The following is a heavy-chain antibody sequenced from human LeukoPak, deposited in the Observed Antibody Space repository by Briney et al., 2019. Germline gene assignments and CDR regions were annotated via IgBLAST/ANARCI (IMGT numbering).Heavy chain of an antibody. D-gene: IGHD2-21*02. CDR2: ISYDGTSK. CDR3: ARGQSPLRIQSYFDY. V-gene: IGHV3-30*03. Sequence: PGRSLRLSCAASGFTFSSYGMHWVRQAPGKGLEWVAVISYDGTSKYYADSVKGRFTISRDNSKNTLYLQMNSLRPEDTAVYYCARGQSPLRIQSYFDYWGQGTLVTVSS. J-gene: IGHJ4*02. CDR1: GFTFSSYG.